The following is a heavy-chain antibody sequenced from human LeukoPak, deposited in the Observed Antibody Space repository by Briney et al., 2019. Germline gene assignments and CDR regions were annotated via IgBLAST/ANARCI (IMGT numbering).Heavy chain of an antibody. D-gene: IGHD1-1*01. CDR3: ARTTEAHSWRTRYYDYYMDV. J-gene: IGHJ6*03. V-gene: IGHV3-23*01. CDR1: GFTFSSSV. CDR2: ISGSGGTT. Sequence: GGSLRLSCAASGFTFSSSVMSWVRQAPGKGLEWVSGISGSGGTTHYADSVKGRFTISRDNSKNTLYLQMNSLRAEDTAVYYCARTTEAHSWRTRYYDYYMDVWGKGTTVTVSS.